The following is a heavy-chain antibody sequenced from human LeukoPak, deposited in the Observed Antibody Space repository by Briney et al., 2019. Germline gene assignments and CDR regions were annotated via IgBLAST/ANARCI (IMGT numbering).Heavy chain of an antibody. J-gene: IGHJ4*02. V-gene: IGHV3-23*01. D-gene: IGHD3-16*01. CDR2: INGAGDNT. CDR3: AKVSVCYGCYLDY. CDR1: GHTFSSHG. Sequence: GGSLRLSCAASGHTFSSHGLTWVRQAPGKGLEWVSTINGAGDNTYYAETVKGRFTISRDNSKNTLYLQMHSLRAEDTAIYYCAKVSVCYGCYLDYWGQGTLVTVS.